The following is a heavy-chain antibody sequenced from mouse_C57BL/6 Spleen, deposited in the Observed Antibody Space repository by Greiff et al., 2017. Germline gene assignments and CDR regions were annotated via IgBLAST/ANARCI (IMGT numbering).Heavy chain of an antibody. CDR1: GYAFSSSW. CDR2: LYPGDGDT. D-gene: IGHD3-3*01. CDR3: ARGTAFDY. Sequence: QVQLQQSGPELVKPGASVKISCKASGYAFSSSWMNWVKQRPGKGLEWIGRLYPGDGDTNYNGKFKGKATLTADKSSSTAYMQLSSLTSEDSAVYCCARGTAFDYWGQGTTLTVSS. J-gene: IGHJ2*01. V-gene: IGHV1-82*01.